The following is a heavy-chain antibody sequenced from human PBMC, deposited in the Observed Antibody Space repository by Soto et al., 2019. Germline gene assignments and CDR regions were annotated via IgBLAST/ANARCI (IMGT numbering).Heavy chain of an antibody. V-gene: IGHV4-61*01. CDR3: AREHAYYDFWSGYYTYYHYGMDV. CDR2: IYYSGST. D-gene: IGHD3-3*01. Sequence: KPSETLSLTCTVSGGSVSSGSYYWSWIRQPPGKGLEWIGYIYYSGSTNYNPSLKSRVTISVDTSKNQFSLKLSSVTAADTAVYYCAREHAYYDFWSGYYTYYHYGMDVWGQGTTVTVSS. J-gene: IGHJ6*02. CDR1: GGSVSSGSYY.